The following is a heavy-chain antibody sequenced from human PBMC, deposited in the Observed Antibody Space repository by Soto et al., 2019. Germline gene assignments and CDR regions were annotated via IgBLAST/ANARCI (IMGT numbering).Heavy chain of an antibody. CDR1: GGSISSYY. CDR2: IYYSGST. D-gene: IGHD3-16*01. Sequence: QVQLQESGPGLVKPSETLSLTCTVSGGSISSYYWSWIRQPPGKGLEWIGYIYYSGSTNYNPSLKSRVTISVDTSKNQFPLKLSSVTAADTGVYYCARRYGGHFDYWGQGTLVTVSS. V-gene: IGHV4-59*01. CDR3: ARRYGGHFDY. J-gene: IGHJ4*02.